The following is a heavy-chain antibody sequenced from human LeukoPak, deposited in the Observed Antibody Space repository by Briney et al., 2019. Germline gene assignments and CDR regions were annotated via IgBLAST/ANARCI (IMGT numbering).Heavy chain of an antibody. D-gene: IGHD1-14*01. V-gene: IGHV3-23*01. J-gene: IGHJ4*02. Sequence: GGSLRLSCAGSGFSFSTYTMNWVRQAPGKGLEWVSGIFGSGDVTYYADSVKGRFTTSRDNSKNTVYLQMNSLRDEDTAVYYCARVAPQRTPIAEENREPDYWGQGTLVTVSS. CDR3: ARVAPQRTPIAEENREPDY. CDR2: IFGSGDVT. CDR1: GFSFSTYT.